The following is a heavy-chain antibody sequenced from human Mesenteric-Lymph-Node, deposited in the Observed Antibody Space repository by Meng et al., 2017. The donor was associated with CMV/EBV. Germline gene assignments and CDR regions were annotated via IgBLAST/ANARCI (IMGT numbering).Heavy chain of an antibody. J-gene: IGHJ4*02. CDR2: INWNSGSI. CDR3: ARDRGGSYYGGFDY. Sequence: SLKISCAASGFTFDDYAMHWVRQAPGKGLEWVSGINWNSGSIGYADSVKGRFTISRDNAKNTLYQQMNSLRAEDTAVYYCARDRGGSYYGGFDYWGQGTLVTVSS. V-gene: IGHV3-9*01. CDR1: GFTFDDYA. D-gene: IGHD1-26*01.